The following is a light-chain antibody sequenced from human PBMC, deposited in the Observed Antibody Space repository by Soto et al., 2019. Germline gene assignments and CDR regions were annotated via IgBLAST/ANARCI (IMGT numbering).Light chain of an antibody. CDR2: LGS. CDR1: QSLLHSNGYNY. V-gene: IGKV2-28*01. Sequence: DIVMTQSPLSLPVTPGEPASISCRSSQSLLHSNGYNYLDWYLQKPGQSPQLLIYLGSNRASGVPDRFIGSGSGTDFTLKISRVEAEDVGVYYWMQALQTPNTFGQGTKLEIK. J-gene: IGKJ2*01. CDR3: MQALQTPNT.